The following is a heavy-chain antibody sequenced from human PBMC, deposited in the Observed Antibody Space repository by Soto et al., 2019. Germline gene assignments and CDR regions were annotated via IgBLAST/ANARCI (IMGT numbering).Heavy chain of an antibody. D-gene: IGHD2-15*01. V-gene: IGHV3-7*01. Sequence: EVQLVESGGGLVQPGGSLRLSCVASGFTFSSYWMTWVRQAPGKGLEWVANINQDGSEKYYVDSVKGRFTISRDNAKNSLYLQMSSLRPDDTAVYYCARGEAYCTADTCYQRNYFDYWGQGTLVTVSS. CDR3: ARGEAYCTADTCYQRNYFDY. J-gene: IGHJ4*02. CDR1: GFTFSSYW. CDR2: INQDGSEK.